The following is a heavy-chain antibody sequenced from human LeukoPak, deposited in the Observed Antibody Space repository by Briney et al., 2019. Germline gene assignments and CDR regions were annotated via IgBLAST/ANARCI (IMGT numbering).Heavy chain of an antibody. Sequence: GGSLRLSCAGSGFTFSRYNTNWVRQAPGKGLERVSSISSSSSSYIYYADSVKGRFTISRDNAQNSLFLQMNSLRAEDTAVYYCARDAQWLVPEGYYYYMDVWGKGTTVTVSS. CDR3: ARDAQWLVPEGYYYYMDV. D-gene: IGHD6-19*01. J-gene: IGHJ6*03. CDR2: ISSSSSSYI. CDR1: GFTFSRYN. V-gene: IGHV3-21*01.